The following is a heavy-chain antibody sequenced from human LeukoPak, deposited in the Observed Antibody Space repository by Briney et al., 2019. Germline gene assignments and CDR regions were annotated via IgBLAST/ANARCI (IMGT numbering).Heavy chain of an antibody. V-gene: IGHV3-7*01. D-gene: IGHD7-27*01. CDR2: IREDGTEK. CDR3: ARHVGISF. J-gene: IGHJ4*02. Sequence: GGSLRLSCTASGFTFSGAWMTWVRQAPGKGLEWAANIREDGTEKNYVDSVKGRFTISRDNAKNSLFLQMSNLRDDDTAIYYCARHVGISFWGQGTLVTVSS. CDR1: GFTFSGAW.